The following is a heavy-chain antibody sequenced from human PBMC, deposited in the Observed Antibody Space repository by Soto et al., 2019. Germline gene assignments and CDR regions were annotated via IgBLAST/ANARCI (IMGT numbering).Heavy chain of an antibody. J-gene: IGHJ4*02. D-gene: IGHD1-26*01. CDR2: IFNSGTT. CDR3: ALALGPTAGLDD. Sequence: TLSLTCSVSGASTVSHYHWTWIRQPPGKGLEWMGYIFNSGTTFYNPSLTSRLSISMDTSGNHFSLELRSVTAADTAVYYCALALGPTAGLDDWCQGTLVTVAS. CDR1: GASTVSHYH. V-gene: IGHV4-31*02.